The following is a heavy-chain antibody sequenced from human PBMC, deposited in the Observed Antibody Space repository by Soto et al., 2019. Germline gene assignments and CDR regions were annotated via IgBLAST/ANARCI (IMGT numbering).Heavy chain of an antibody. Sequence: GGSLRLSCAASGFTFSSYAMSWVRQAPGKGLEWVSAITGSGGSTYYADSVRGRFTISRDNSKNTLYLQMSSLRAEDTAVYYCAKFTISSAFDYWGQGTLVTVSS. CDR2: ITGSGGST. D-gene: IGHD3-10*01. J-gene: IGHJ4*02. CDR1: GFTFSSYA. CDR3: AKFTISSAFDY. V-gene: IGHV3-23*01.